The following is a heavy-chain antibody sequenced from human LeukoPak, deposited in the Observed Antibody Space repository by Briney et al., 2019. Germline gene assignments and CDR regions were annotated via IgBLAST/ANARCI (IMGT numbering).Heavy chain of an antibody. CDR3: ARVDRIAALDY. CDR1: GDSSRTNA. D-gene: IGHD6-6*01. CDR2: ISAYNGNT. Sequence: ASVKVSCKASGDSSRTNAIVWLRQAPGQRPEWMGWISAYNGNTNYAQKLQGRVTMTTDTSTSTAYMELRSLRSDDTAVYYCARVDRIAALDYWGQGTLVTVSS. V-gene: IGHV1-18*01. J-gene: IGHJ4*02.